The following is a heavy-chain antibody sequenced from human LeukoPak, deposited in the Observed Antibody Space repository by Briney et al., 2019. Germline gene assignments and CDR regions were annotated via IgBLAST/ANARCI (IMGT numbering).Heavy chain of an antibody. J-gene: IGHJ3*02. D-gene: IGHD1-20*01. CDR3: ARPPNWNLDAFDI. CDR2: IHTSGRT. V-gene: IGHV4-4*07. Sequence: SETLSLTCTVSGGSISSYYWSWIRQAAGKGLEWIGRIHTSGRTDYNPSLRSRVTMSLDTSKNQFSLKVSSVTAADTALYYCARPPNWNLDAFDIWGQGAVVTVSS. CDR1: GGSISSYY.